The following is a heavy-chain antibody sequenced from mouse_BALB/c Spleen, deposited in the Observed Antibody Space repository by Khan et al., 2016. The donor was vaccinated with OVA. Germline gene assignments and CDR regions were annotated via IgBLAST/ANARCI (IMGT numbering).Heavy chain of an antibody. D-gene: IGHD1-1*01. CDR2: VSTGGGYT. J-gene: IGHJ3*01. CDR1: GFTFSTYG. V-gene: IGHV5-6*01. Sequence: EVEVVESGGDLVKPGGSLKLSCAASGFTFSTYGMSWVRQTPDKRLELVATVSTGGGYTYYPDSVKGRFTISRDNAKNTLYLQMSGLKSEDTAMFYCTRLAYYYDSEGFAYWGQGTLVTVSA. CDR3: TRLAYYYDSEGFAY.